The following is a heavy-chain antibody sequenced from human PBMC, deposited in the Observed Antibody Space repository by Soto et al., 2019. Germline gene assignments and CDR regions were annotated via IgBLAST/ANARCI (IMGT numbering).Heavy chain of an antibody. V-gene: IGHV4-4*02. Sequence: QVQLQESGPGLVKPSGTLSLTCAVSSGSISSHNWWSWVRQPPGKGLEWIGEIYHSGSTNYNPSLKGRVTISVDNSKNQFSLQLSSVTAADTAVYYCARGRQDGSSWPFDSWGPGTLVTVSS. D-gene: IGHD6-13*01. J-gene: IGHJ4*02. CDR3: ARGRQDGSSWPFDS. CDR1: SGSISSHNW. CDR2: IYHSGST.